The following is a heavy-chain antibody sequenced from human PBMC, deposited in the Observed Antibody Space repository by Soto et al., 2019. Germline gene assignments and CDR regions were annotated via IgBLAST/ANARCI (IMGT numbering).Heavy chain of an antibody. V-gene: IGHV4-4*07. J-gene: IGHJ4*02. CDR1: GVSINTFY. CDR3: AREGSYSAYNFAHGIQLWSFDG. Sequence: FAIQSLNWRVSGVSINTFYWIWVRPPAGKGLSWLGRIFSSGSTSFNPSLESRVAMSVDTSKNHFSLNLSSVTAADMAVYYCAREGSYSAYNFAHGIQLWSFDGWGQGALVTVSS. CDR2: IFSSGST. D-gene: IGHD5-12*01.